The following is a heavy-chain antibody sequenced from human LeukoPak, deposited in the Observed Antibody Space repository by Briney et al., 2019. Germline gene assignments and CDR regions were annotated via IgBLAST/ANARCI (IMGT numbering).Heavy chain of an antibody. V-gene: IGHV3-74*01. Sequence: GSLRLSCAASGFTFSSYGMHWVRQAPGKGLVWVSDIDSDGSNTNYADSVKGRFTISRDNAKNTLYLQMNSLRAEDSAVYYCAREGSSRSFDYWGQGTLVSVSS. CDR3: AREGSSRSFDY. CDR1: GFTFSSYG. J-gene: IGHJ4*02. D-gene: IGHD6-13*01. CDR2: IDSDGSNT.